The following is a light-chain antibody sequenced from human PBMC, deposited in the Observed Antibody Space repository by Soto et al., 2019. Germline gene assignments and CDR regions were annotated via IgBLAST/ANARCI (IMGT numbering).Light chain of an antibody. Sequence: QSALTQPASVSGSPGQSITISCTGISNDVGTYTLVSWYQHHPGKAPKLIIYEASKRPSRVPNRFSGSKSGNTASLTIPGRHADDEADYYCCSYGRSVVFGGGTKLTVL. CDR2: EAS. CDR3: CSYGRSVV. J-gene: IGLJ2*01. CDR1: SNDVGTYTL. V-gene: IGLV2-23*01.